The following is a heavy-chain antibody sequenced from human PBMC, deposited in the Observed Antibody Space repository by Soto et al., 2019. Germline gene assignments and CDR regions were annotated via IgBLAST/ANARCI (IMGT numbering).Heavy chain of an antibody. CDR2: IYYSGST. V-gene: IGHV4-31*03. D-gene: IGHD4-17*01. CDR3: ARTTVVTPRYFDY. CDR1: GGSISRGGYY. Sequence: QVQLQESGPGLVKPSQTLSLTCTVSGGSISRGGYYWSWIRQHPGKGLEWIGYIYYSGSTYYNPSLKSRVTISVDTSKNQFSRKLSSVTAADTAVYYCARTTVVTPRYFDYWGQGTLVTVSS. J-gene: IGHJ4*02.